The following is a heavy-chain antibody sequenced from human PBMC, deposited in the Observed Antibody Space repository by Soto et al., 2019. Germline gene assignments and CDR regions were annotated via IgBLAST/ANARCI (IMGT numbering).Heavy chain of an antibody. CDR2: IYATGTT. J-gene: IGHJ5*02. Sequence: AETLSLTCTVSGSAISGFYWSWIRQSAGKGLEWIGRIYATGTTDYNPSLKSRVMRSVDTSTMQFSLKLRSVTAADTAVYYCVRDGTKTLRDWFDPWGQGISVTVSS. D-gene: IGHD1-1*01. CDR3: VRDGTKTLRDWFDP. V-gene: IGHV4-4*07. CDR1: GSAISGFY.